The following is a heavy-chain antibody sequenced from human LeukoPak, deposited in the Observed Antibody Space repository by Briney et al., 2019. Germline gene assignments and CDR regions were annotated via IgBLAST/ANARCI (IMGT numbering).Heavy chain of an antibody. CDR3: AKDANRYSIAVAGIRCFDL. J-gene: IGHJ2*01. D-gene: IGHD6-13*01. Sequence: GGSLRLSCAASGFTFDDYAMHWVRQAPGKGLEWVSGISWNSGSIGYADSVKGRFTISRDNAKNSLYLQMNSLRAEDTALYYCAKDANRYSIAVAGIRCFDLWGRGALVTVSS. V-gene: IGHV3-9*01. CDR2: ISWNSGSI. CDR1: GFTFDDYA.